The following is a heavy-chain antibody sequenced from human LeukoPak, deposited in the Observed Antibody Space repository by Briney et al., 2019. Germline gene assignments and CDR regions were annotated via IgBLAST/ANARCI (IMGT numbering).Heavy chain of an antibody. V-gene: IGHV4-31*03. CDR2: VYHTGST. J-gene: IGHJ4*02. CDR1: GGSISSGGFY. CDR3: VKGTPFDY. Sequence: SETLSLTCTVSGGSISSGGFYWTWIRQHPGKGLEWIGYVYHTGSTIHTPSLKSRLTMSVDTSKNQFSLKLSSVTAADTAVYYCVKGTPFDYWGQGILVTVPS.